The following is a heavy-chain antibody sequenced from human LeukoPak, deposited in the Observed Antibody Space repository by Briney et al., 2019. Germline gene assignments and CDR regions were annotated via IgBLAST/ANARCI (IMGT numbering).Heavy chain of an antibody. CDR1: GFTFVSYC. J-gene: IGHJ4*02. CDR2: INGYGSST. D-gene: IGHD5-18*01. Sequence: GGSLRLSCAASGFTFVSYCMHWVRQAPGKGLVWVSRINGYGSSTDFADSVKGRFTISRDNAKNTLYLQMNSLRAEDTAVYYCARDAPGNTALDYWGQGTLVTVSS. V-gene: IGHV3-74*01. CDR3: ARDAPGNTALDY.